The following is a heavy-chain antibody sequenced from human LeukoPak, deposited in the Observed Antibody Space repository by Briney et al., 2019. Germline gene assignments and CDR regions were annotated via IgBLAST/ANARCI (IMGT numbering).Heavy chain of an antibody. V-gene: IGHV3-30*02. CDR2: IRFDGTNK. J-gene: IGHJ4*02. Sequence: GGSLRLSCAASGFTFSSHGMHWVRQAPGKGLEWVAFIRFDGTNKYYADSVKGRFTISRDNSKNTLYLQMNSLRAEDTAVYYCARVSQEHRELDYWGQGTLVTVSS. D-gene: IGHD1-26*01. CDR1: GFTFSSHG. CDR3: ARVSQEHRELDY.